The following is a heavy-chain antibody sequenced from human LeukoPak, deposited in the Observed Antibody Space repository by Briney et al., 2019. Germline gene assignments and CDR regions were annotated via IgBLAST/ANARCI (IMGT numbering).Heavy chain of an antibody. CDR3: ARNSRLHFDY. J-gene: IGHJ4*02. D-gene: IGHD2-21*01. Sequence: SQTLSLTCAISGDSVSSKTAAWNWIRQSPSRGPELLGRTYYRSKWHYDYSASVESRITINPDTSTNRVFLQLNSVTPEDTAVYFCARNSRLHFDYWGRGTLVTVSS. CDR1: GDSVSSKTAA. CDR2: TYYRSKWHY. V-gene: IGHV6-1*01.